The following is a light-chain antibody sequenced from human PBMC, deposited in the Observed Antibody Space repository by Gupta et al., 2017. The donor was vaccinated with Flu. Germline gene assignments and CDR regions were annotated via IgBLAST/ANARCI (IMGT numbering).Light chain of an antibody. J-gene: IGLJ2*01. V-gene: IGLV3-1*01. CDR3: QTWDSATVV. CDR2: ADD. CDR1: KLGNTY. Sequence: SYELTQPPAGSVSPGQTASITCPGDKLGNTYACWYQHKAGQSPVLVIYADDKRPSGVPERFYGANSGNTATLTISGTQAVDDSDYYCQTWDSATVVFGGGTKLTVL.